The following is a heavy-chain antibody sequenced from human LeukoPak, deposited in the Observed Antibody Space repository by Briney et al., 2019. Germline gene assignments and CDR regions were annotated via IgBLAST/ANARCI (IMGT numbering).Heavy chain of an antibody. CDR2: ISGSGGST. CDR1: GFTFSSYA. J-gene: IGHJ6*02. D-gene: IGHD5-24*01. Sequence: GGSLRLSCAASGFTFSSYAMSWVRQAPGKGLEWVSAISGSGGSTYYADSVKGRFTISRDNSKNTLYLQMNSLRAEDTAVYYCAKTSSIARDDYNNNYYYYGMDVWGQGTTVTVSS. CDR3: AKTSSIARDDYNNNYYYYGMDV. V-gene: IGHV3-23*01.